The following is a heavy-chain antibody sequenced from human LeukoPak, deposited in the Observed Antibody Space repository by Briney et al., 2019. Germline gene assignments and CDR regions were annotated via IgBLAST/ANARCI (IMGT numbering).Heavy chain of an antibody. J-gene: IGHJ5*02. V-gene: IGHV4-34*01. CDR3: ARMGLVAAYLGGFVP. CDR2: INHSGST. Sequence: PSETLSLTCAVYGGSFSGYYWSGLRQPPGRGGEWVGEINHSGSTNYNPSLTSRVTISVDTSKNQFSLKLSSVTAADTAVYYCARMGLVAAYLGGFVPWGQGTLVTVSS. CDR1: GGSFSGYY. D-gene: IGHD5-12*01.